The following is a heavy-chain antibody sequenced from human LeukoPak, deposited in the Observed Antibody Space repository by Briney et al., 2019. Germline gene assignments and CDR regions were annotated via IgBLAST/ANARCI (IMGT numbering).Heavy chain of an antibody. CDR1: GGSFSGYY. CDR3: ARELTYYDFWSGYYGTNWFDS. D-gene: IGHD3-3*01. V-gene: IGHV4-34*01. Sequence: PSETLSLTCAVYGGSFSGYYWSWIRQPPGKGLEWIGEINDSGSTNYNPSLKSRVTISVDTSKNQFSLKLSSVTAADTAVYYCARELTYYDFWSGYYGTNWFDSWGQGTLVTVSS. CDR2: INDSGST. J-gene: IGHJ5*01.